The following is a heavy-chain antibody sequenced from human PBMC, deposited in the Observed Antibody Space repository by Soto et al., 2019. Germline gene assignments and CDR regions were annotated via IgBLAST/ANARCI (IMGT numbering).Heavy chain of an antibody. D-gene: IGHD6-13*01. Sequence: SQTLSLTCAISGDSVSSNSAAWNWIRQSPSRGLEWLGRTYYRSKWYNDYAVSVKSRITINPDTSKNQFSLQLNSVTPEDTAVYYCARDIPTEWEAAGPYYYYYGMDVWGQGTTVTVSS. CDR1: GDSVSSNSAA. J-gene: IGHJ6*02. CDR3: ARDIPTEWEAAGPYYYYYGMDV. V-gene: IGHV6-1*01. CDR2: TYYRSKWYN.